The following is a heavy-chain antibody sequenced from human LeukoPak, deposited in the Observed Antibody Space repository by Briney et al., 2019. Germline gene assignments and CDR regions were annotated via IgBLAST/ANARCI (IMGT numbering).Heavy chain of an antibody. Sequence: GGSLRLSCTASGITFGSYWMTWVRQAPGKGLECVANIKPDGSEKYYVDSVEGRFTISRDNAKNSLFLEMNSLRAEDTAVYYCARGRMAVAGSYEYWGQGTLVTVSS. CDR3: ARGRMAVAGSYEY. V-gene: IGHV3-7*05. J-gene: IGHJ4*02. CDR1: GITFGSYW. D-gene: IGHD6-19*01. CDR2: IKPDGSEK.